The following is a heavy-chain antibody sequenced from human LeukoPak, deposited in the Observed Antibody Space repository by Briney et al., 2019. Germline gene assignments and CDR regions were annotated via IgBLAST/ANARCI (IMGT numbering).Heavy chain of an antibody. CDR2: IYTSGST. Sequence: SETLSLTCTVSGGSISSYYWSWIRQPAGKGLEWIGRIYTSGSTNYNPSLKSRVTMSVDTSKNQFSLKLSSVTAADTAVYYCARGLVVGDGGGGWFDSWGQGTLVTVSS. D-gene: IGHD3-22*01. V-gene: IGHV4-4*07. CDR1: GGSISSYY. CDR3: ARGLVVGDGGGGWFDS. J-gene: IGHJ5*01.